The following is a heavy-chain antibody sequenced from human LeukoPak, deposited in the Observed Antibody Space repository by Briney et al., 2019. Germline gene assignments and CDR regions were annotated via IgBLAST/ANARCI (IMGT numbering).Heavy chain of an antibody. CDR1: GGSISSGDYY. J-gene: IGHJ2*01. V-gene: IGHV4-30-4*01. CDR2: IYYSGST. Sequence: LQTLSLTCTVSGGSISSGDYYWSWIRQPPGTGLEGIGYIYYSGSTYYNPSLKSRVTISVDTSKNQFSLKLNSVTAADTAVYYCAREVPWVWNFDLWGRGTLVTVSS. D-gene: IGHD1-26*01. CDR3: AREVPWVWNFDL.